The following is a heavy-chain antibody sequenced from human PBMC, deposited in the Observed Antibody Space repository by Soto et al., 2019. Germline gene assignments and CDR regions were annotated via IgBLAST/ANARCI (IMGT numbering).Heavy chain of an antibody. J-gene: IGHJ4*02. Sequence: GGSLRLSCAVSGFTFSSYAMHWVRQAPGKGLEWVAVISYDGRNEYYADSVKGRFTISRDNSKNTLYLQMNSLRAEDKAVYYCAKEVERLFDYWGQGTLVTVSS. CDR2: ISYDGRNE. CDR3: AKEVERLFDY. D-gene: IGHD1-1*01. V-gene: IGHV3-30*04. CDR1: GFTFSSYA.